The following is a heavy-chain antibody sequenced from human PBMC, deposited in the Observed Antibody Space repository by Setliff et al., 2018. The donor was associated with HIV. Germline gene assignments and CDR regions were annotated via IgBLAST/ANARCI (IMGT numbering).Heavy chain of an antibody. Sequence: LSLTCAVSAYSISSGYYWGWIRQPPGKGLEWIGSIYHSGSTYYNPSLMSRVTISVDTSKNQFSLKLRSVTVADTAVYYCARQWRDQYNSGVSTEYFQHWGLGTLVTVSS. CDR1: AYSISSGYY. V-gene: IGHV4-38-2*01. J-gene: IGHJ1*01. D-gene: IGHD3-22*01. CDR2: IYHSGST. CDR3: ARQWRDQYNSGVSTEYFQH.